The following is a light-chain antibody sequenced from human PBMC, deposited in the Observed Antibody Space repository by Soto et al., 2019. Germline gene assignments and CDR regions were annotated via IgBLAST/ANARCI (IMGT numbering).Light chain of an antibody. V-gene: IGKV4-1*01. CDR1: QSVLYSSNNKNY. CDR2: WAS. CDR3: QQYESTPPT. Sequence: DIVMTQSPDSLAVSLGERATINCKSSQSVLYSSNNKNYLAWYQQRPGQPPKLLIYWASTRDSGVPHRFSGRGSGTDFTLTITSLQAEDVAVYYCQQYESTPPTFGQGTKLEIK. J-gene: IGKJ2*01.